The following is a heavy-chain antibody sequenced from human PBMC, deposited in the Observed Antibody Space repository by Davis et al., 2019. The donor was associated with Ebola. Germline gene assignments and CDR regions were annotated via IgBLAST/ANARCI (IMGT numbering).Heavy chain of an antibody. CDR3: ASLDTAMDY. CDR1: GFTFSSYA. Sequence: GESLKISCAASGFTFSSYAMHWVRQAPGKGLEWVAVISYDGSNKYYADSVTGRFTISRDNSKNTLYLQMNSLRAEDTAVYYCASLDTAMDYWGQGTLVTVSS. D-gene: IGHD5-18*01. J-gene: IGHJ4*02. CDR2: ISYDGSNK. V-gene: IGHV3-30-3*01.